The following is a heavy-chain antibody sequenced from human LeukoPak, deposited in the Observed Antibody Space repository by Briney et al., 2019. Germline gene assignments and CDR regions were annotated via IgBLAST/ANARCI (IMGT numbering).Heavy chain of an antibody. Sequence: SETLSLTCTISGVSVNSDHYYWSWIRQPPGKGLEWIGYISYSGSTNYNPSLKSRVAISIDTSKNQFSLKLSSVTAAGTAVFYCASNSDSSWYYFDYWGQGALVTVSS. J-gene: IGHJ4*02. CDR3: ASNSDSSWYYFDY. V-gene: IGHV4-61*01. D-gene: IGHD6-13*01. CDR1: GVSVNSDHYY. CDR2: ISYSGST.